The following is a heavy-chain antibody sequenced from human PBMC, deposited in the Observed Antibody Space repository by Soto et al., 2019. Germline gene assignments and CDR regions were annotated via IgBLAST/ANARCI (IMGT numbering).Heavy chain of an antibody. V-gene: IGHV3-66*01. D-gene: IGHD3-9*01. Sequence: PGGSLRLSCAASGFSVSNNYMGWVRQAPGKGLEWVSVIYSGGGTYYADSVKGRFTISRDNSKNTLYLQMNSLRAEDTAVYYCARGFYEILNHSPRADFDIWGQGTMVTVSS. J-gene: IGHJ3*02. CDR2: IYSGGGT. CDR3: ARGFYEILNHSPRADFDI. CDR1: GFSVSNNY.